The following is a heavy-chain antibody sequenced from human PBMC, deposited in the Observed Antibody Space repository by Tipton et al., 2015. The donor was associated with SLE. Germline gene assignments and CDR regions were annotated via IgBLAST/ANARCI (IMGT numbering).Heavy chain of an antibody. D-gene: IGHD3-10*01. CDR1: GGSISSSSYY. CDR2: IYYTGST. CDR3: ARLPGPQEGVQGVINEVDY. V-gene: IGHV4-61*05. Sequence: TLSLTCTVSGGSISSSSYYWGWIRQTPGKGLEWIGYIYYTGSTKFNPSLKSRVSISLDTSKNQFSLKLSSVTAADTAVYYCARLPGPQEGVQGVINEVDYWGQGTLVTVSS. J-gene: IGHJ4*02.